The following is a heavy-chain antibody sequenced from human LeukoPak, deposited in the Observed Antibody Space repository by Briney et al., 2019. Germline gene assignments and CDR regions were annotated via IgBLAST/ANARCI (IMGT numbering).Heavy chain of an antibody. D-gene: IGHD6-19*01. CDR3: ARVRSSGWYVFDY. J-gene: IGHJ4*02. CDR2: IYYSGST. Sequence: PSETLSLTCTVSGGSISSYYWSWIRQPPGKGLEWIGYIYYSGSTNYNPSLESRVTISVDTSKNQFSLKLSAVTAADTAVYYCARVRSSGWYVFDYWGQGTLVTVSS. V-gene: IGHV4-59*01. CDR1: GGSISSYY.